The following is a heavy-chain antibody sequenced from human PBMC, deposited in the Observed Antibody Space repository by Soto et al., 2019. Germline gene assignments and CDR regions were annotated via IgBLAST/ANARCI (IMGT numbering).Heavy chain of an antibody. D-gene: IGHD6-25*01. J-gene: IGHJ4*02. Sequence: ASVKVSCKASRYTFVTYDIHWVRQATGQGLEWLGWMNPSNGNAGYAQKFQGRVTMTRNTSISTAYMDLSGLRSEDTAVYFCARRKERSGPHYFDSWGQGTLVTVSS. V-gene: IGHV1-8*01. CDR2: MNPSNGNA. CDR1: RYTFVTYD. CDR3: ARRKERSGPHYFDS.